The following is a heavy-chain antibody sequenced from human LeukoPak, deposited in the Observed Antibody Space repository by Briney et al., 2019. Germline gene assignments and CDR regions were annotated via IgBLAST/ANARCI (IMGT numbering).Heavy chain of an antibody. Sequence: GGSLRLSCAASRFTFSSYAMSWVRQAPGKGLEWVSAISGSGGSTYYADSVKGRFTISRDNSKNTLYLQMNSLRAEDTAVYYCAKYSSGWYVQYYFDYWGQGTLVTVSS. CDR2: ISGSGGST. J-gene: IGHJ4*02. CDR1: RFTFSSYA. CDR3: AKYSSGWYVQYYFDY. D-gene: IGHD6-19*01. V-gene: IGHV3-23*01.